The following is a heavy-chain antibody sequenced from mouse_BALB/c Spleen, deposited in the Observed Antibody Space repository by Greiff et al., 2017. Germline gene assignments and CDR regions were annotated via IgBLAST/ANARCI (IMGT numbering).Heavy chain of an antibody. CDR3: ASGNGKGYLDY. V-gene: IGHV5-4*02. J-gene: IGHJ2*01. CDR1: GFTFSDYY. CDR2: ISDGGSYT. Sequence: EVHLVESGGGLVTPGGSLKLSCAASGFTFSDYYMYWVRQTPEKGLEWVATISDGGSYTYYPDSVKGRFTISRDHAKNNLYLQMSSLKSEDTAMYYCASGNGKGYLDYWGQGTTLTVSS. D-gene: IGHD2-1*01.